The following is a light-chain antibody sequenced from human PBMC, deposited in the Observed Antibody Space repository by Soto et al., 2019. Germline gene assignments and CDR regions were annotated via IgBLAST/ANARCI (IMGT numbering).Light chain of an antibody. CDR2: SDD. J-gene: IGLJ1*01. CDR3: AVWDDPLIEV. V-gene: IGLV1-44*01. Sequence: QSVLTQPPSASGTPGQTVTISCSGSSSNIGSNSVNWYQQLPGAAPSLLIYSDDQRPSGVPDRFSGSKSGTSASLAISGLQYEDEDDYFCAVWDDPLIEVFGTGTKLTVL. CDR1: SSNIGSNS.